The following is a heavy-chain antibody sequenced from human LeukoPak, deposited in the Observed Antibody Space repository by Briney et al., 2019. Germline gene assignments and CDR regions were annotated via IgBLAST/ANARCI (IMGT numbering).Heavy chain of an antibody. V-gene: IGHV1-46*01. J-gene: IGHJ4*02. CDR3: AREVMGQQRASGNDY. D-gene: IGHD6-13*01. CDR1: GYTFSGFY. Sequence: GASVKVSCKASGYTFSGFYMHWVRQARGQGLEWMGMINPSGGTTIHAQKFQGRVTMTRDMSTSTVYMELSSLRSEDTAVYYCAREVMGQQRASGNDYWGQGTLVTVSS. CDR2: INPSGGTT.